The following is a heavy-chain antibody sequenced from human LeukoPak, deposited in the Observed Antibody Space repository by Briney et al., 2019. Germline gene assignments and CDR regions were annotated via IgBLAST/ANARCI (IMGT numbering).Heavy chain of an antibody. Sequence: SATLSLTCTVSGGSISSYYWSWIRQPPGKGLEWIGYIYTSGSTNYNPSLKSRVTISVDTSKNQFYLKLSSVTAADTAVYYCAGMIVVVITGAFDIWGQGTMVSVSS. D-gene: IGHD3-22*01. CDR1: GGSISSYY. CDR2: IYTSGST. J-gene: IGHJ3*02. CDR3: AGMIVVVITGAFDI. V-gene: IGHV4-4*08.